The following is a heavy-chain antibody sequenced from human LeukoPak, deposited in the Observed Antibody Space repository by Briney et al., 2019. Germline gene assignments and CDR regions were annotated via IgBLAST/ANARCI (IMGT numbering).Heavy chain of an antibody. CDR1: GFTFDDYA. J-gene: IGHJ4*02. Sequence: GGSLRLSCAASGFTFDDYAMHWVRQAPGKGLEWVSGISWNSGTIGYADSVKGRFTISRDNAKNSLYLQVHSLRAEDTALYYCAKATYSSGWYSTFDYWGQGTLVTVSS. CDR2: ISWNSGTI. V-gene: IGHV3-9*01. CDR3: AKATYSSGWYSTFDY. D-gene: IGHD6-19*01.